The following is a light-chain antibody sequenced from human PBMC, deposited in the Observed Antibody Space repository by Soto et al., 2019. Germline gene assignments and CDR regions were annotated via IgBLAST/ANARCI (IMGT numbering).Light chain of an antibody. Sequence: QSVLTQPASVSGSPGQSVTISCSGIRSDVGNSDLLSWYQQHPGEAPKVIIFEGSKRPSGVSHRFSGSKSGDTASLTISGLQAEAEADYYCISYAARETLLFGGGTQLTVL. J-gene: IGLJ2*01. CDR3: ISYAARETLL. CDR2: EGS. V-gene: IGLV2-23*01. CDR1: RSDVGNSDL.